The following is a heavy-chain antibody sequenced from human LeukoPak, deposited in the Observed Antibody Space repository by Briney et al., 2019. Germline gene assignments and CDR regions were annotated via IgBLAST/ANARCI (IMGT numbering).Heavy chain of an antibody. J-gene: IGHJ4*02. CDR1: GYTFTNYG. CDR3: ARDNDSRDPPHFDY. Sequence: ASVKVSCKASGYTFTNYGISWVRQAPGQGLEWMGWISAYNGNTNYAQKLQGRVTMTTDTSTSTAYMELSSLRSEDTAVYYCARDNDSRDPPHFDYWGQGTLVTVSS. D-gene: IGHD3-16*01. V-gene: IGHV1-18*01. CDR2: ISAYNGNT.